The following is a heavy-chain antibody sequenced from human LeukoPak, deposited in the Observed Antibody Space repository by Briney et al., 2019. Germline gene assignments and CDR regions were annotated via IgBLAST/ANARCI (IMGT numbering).Heavy chain of an antibody. V-gene: IGHV5-51*01. Sequence: GESLKISCKGSGYSFTSYWIGWVRQMPGKGLEWMGIIYPGDSDTRYRPSVQGQVTISADKSISTAYLQWSSLQASDTAMYYCARGGSGWYQSFDSWGQGTLVTVSS. CDR2: IYPGDSDT. D-gene: IGHD6-19*01. CDR3: ARGGSGWYQSFDS. J-gene: IGHJ4*02. CDR1: GYSFTSYW.